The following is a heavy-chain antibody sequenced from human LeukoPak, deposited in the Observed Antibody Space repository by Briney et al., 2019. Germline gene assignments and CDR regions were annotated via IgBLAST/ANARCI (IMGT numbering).Heavy chain of an antibody. CDR2: ISAYNGNT. V-gene: IGHV1-18*01. Sequence: ASVQDSCKASGYTFTSYGISWVRQAPGQGLEWMGWISAYNGNTNYAQKLQGRVTMTTDTSTSTAYMELRSLRSDDTAVYYCARSLSAGTTNLADYWGQGTLVTVSS. CDR3: ARSLSAGTTNLADY. J-gene: IGHJ4*02. CDR1: GYTFTSYG. D-gene: IGHD1-7*01.